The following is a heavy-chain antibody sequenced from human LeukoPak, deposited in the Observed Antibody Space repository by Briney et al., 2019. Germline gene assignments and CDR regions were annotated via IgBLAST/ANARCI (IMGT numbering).Heavy chain of an antibody. CDR3: ARLPPTTS. CDR2: IYYSGST. D-gene: IGHD1-26*01. CDR1: GGSISSYS. V-gene: IGHV4-59*01. J-gene: IGHJ5*02. Sequence: SETQTLSCTVSGGSISSYSWSWTRQPPGKGLEWIGYIYYSGSTNYNPSLKSRVTISVDTYKNQSSLKLSSVTAADTAVYYCARLPPTTSWGQGTLVTVSS.